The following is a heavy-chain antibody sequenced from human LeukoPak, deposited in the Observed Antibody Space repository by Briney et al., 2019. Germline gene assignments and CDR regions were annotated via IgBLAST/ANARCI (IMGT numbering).Heavy chain of an antibody. D-gene: IGHD3-10*01. V-gene: IGHV3-23*01. Sequence: GGSLRLSCAASGFTFSSYAMSWVRQAPGKGLEWVSAISGSGGSTYYADSVKGRFTISRDNSKNTLYLQMNSLGAEDTAVYYCAKSPIYYYGSGSYFDYWGQGTLVTVSS. J-gene: IGHJ4*02. CDR1: GFTFSSYA. CDR2: ISGSGGST. CDR3: AKSPIYYYGSGSYFDY.